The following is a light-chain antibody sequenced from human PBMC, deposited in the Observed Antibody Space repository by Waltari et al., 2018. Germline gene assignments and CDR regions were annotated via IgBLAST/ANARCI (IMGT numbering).Light chain of an antibody. Sequence: QSALTQPASVSGSPGQSLTISCTGTRRAVGSSNYFSWYQPNPGEAPKLIIYDVTDRPSGVSSRFSGSKSGNTASLTISGLLAEDEADYYCSSYTTTNILVFGGGTRLTVL. CDR1: RRAVGSSNY. CDR2: DVT. J-gene: IGLJ3*02. CDR3: SSYTTTNILV. V-gene: IGLV2-14*03.